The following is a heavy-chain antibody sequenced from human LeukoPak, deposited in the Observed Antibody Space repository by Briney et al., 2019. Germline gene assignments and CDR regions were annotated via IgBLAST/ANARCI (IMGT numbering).Heavy chain of an antibody. J-gene: IGHJ4*02. CDR3: ARVEYDYVWGSYRTDY. CDR2: IYHSGST. D-gene: IGHD3-16*02. CDR1: GGSISSSNW. Sequence: PSGTLSLTCAVSGGSISSSNWWSWVRQPPGKGLEWIGEIYHSGSTNYNPSLKSRVTISVDKSKNQFSLKLSSVTAADTAVYYCARVEYDYVWGSYRTDYWGQGTLVTVSS. V-gene: IGHV4-4*02.